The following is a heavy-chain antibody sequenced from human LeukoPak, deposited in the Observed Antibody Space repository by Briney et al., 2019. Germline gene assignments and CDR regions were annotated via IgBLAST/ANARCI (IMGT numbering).Heavy chain of an antibody. CDR2: INPSGGST. Sequence: ASVKVSCKASGYTFTSYYMHWVRQAPGQGPEWMGIINPSGGSTSYAQKLQGRVTMTTDTSTSTAYMELRSLRSDDTAVYYCARLAVAGTVGSSPIDHWGQGTLVTVSS. V-gene: IGHV1-46*01. J-gene: IGHJ4*02. D-gene: IGHD6-19*01. CDR1: GYTFTSYY. CDR3: ARLAVAGTVGSSPIDH.